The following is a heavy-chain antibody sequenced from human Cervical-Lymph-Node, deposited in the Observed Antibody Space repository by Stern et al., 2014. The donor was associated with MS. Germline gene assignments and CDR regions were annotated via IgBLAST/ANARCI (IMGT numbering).Heavy chain of an antibody. CDR2: INYSGST. J-gene: IGHJ3*01. CDR3: ARPYGREDAFDV. D-gene: IGHD4-17*01. V-gene: IGHV4-39*01. CDR1: GGSITSSNNYY. Sequence: QVQLQESGPGLVKPSETLSLTCTVSGGSITSSNNYYWGCIRQSPGKGLEWIGSINYSGSTYYNPSLRSRVTLFVDTSKNQFFLRLPSVTAADTAMYYCARPYGREDAFDVWGQGTMVTVSS.